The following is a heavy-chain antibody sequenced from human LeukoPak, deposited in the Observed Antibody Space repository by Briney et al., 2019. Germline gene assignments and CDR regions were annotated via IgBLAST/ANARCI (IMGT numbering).Heavy chain of an antibody. CDR2: ISAGGDST. D-gene: IGHD5-24*01. J-gene: IGHJ4*02. CDR1: GFTFSTYA. Sequence: PGGSLRLSXSASGFTFSTYAINWVRQAPGKGLEWVSAISAGGDSTLYADSVKGRFTISRDNSRNTLYLQMSNLRVEDTALYYCARWVYYYDFWGQGTLLTVSS. CDR3: ARWVYYYDF. V-gene: IGHV3-23*01.